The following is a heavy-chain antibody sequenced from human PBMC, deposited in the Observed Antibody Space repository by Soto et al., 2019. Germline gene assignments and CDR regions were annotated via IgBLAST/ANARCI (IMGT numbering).Heavy chain of an antibody. CDR1: GDSLTTYY. CDR2: ISYSGST. CDR3: ARTVWSGSRLDYYYMDV. V-gene: IGHV4-59*12. D-gene: IGHD3-3*01. J-gene: IGHJ6*03. Sequence: PSETLSLTCTVSGDSLTTYYWSWIRQPPGKGLEWIGYISYSGSTTYNPSLKSRVTISVDTSKNQFSLRVNSVTAADTAVYYCARTVWSGSRLDYYYMDVWGTGTTVTVSS.